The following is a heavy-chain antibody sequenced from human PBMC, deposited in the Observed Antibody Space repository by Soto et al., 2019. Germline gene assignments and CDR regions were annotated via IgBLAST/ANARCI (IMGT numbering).Heavy chain of an antibody. D-gene: IGHD6-6*01. J-gene: IGHJ5*02. Sequence: PLSLIWADSGGRMSSGGYAWSWIRQPPGKGLEWIGYIYHSGSTYYNPSLKSRVTISVDRSKNQFSLKLSSVTAADTAVYYCARGKEARPPLTRPLGWFDPWGQGTLVTVSS. CDR2: IYHSGST. V-gene: IGHV4-30-2*01. CDR3: ARGKEARPPLTRPLGWFDP. CDR1: GGRMSSGGYA.